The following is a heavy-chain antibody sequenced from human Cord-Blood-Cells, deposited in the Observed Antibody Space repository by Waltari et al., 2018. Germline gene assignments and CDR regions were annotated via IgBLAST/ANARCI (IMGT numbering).Heavy chain of an antibody. D-gene: IGHD4-17*01. J-gene: IGHJ3*02. Sequence: AASGFTFSNAWMSWVRQAPGKGLEWVGRIKSKTDGGTTDYAAPVKGRFTVSRDDSKNTLYRQMNSLKTEDTAVYYCTTLENDYGDYGDAFDIWGQGTMVTVSS. CDR3: TTLENDYGDYGDAFDI. CDR2: IKSKTDGGTT. CDR1: GFTFSNAW. V-gene: IGHV3-15*01.